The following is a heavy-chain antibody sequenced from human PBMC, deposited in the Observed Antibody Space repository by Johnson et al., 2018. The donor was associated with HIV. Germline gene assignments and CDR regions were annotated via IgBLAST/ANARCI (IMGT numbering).Heavy chain of an antibody. Sequence: VQLVESGGGVVQPGRSRRLSCAASGFPFTNFAMHWVRPAPGKGLEWVAVISYDGSSKYYADSVKGRFTLSGDHSKNTLYLQMHGLRPADTAVYFCAREHWNYGDAFDIWGQGTMVTVSS. CDR2: ISYDGSSK. CDR1: GFPFTNFA. V-gene: IGHV3-30-3*01. CDR3: AREHWNYGDAFDI. J-gene: IGHJ3*02. D-gene: IGHD1-7*01.